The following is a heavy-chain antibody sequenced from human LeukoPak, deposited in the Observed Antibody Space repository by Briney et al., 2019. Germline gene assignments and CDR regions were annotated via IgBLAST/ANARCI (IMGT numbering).Heavy chain of an antibody. J-gene: IGHJ5*02. CDR1: GGSISSYY. CDR3: ARGYFDWLNWFDP. D-gene: IGHD3-9*01. Sequence: SETLSLTCTVSGGSISSYYWSWIRQPPGKGLEWIGYIYYSGNTNYNPSLKSRVTISVGTSKNQFSLKLSSVTAADTAIYYCARGYFDWLNWFDPWGQGTLVTVSS. V-gene: IGHV4-59*12. CDR2: IYYSGNT.